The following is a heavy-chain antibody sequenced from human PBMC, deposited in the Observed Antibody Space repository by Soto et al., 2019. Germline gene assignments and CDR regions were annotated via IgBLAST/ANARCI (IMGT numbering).Heavy chain of an antibody. Sequence: HPGGSRRLSCSASGFTFSSYAMHWVRQAPGKGLEYVSAISSNGGSTYYADSVKGRFTISRDNSKNTLYLQMSSLRAEDTAVYYCVKDWYCSSTSCFSNWFDPWGQGTLVTVSS. D-gene: IGHD2-2*01. CDR3: VKDWYCSSTSCFSNWFDP. CDR2: ISSNGGST. J-gene: IGHJ5*02. V-gene: IGHV3-64D*06. CDR1: GFTFSSYA.